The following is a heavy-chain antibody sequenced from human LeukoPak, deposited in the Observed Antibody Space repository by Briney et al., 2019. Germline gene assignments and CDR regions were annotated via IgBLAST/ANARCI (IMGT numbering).Heavy chain of an antibody. D-gene: IGHD3-3*01. CDR1: GGSISSSSCY. V-gene: IGHV4-39*01. CDR3: ARHFFGVDRNWFDP. J-gene: IGHJ5*02. Sequence: PSETLSLTCTVSGGSISSSSCYWGWIRQPPGKGLEWIGSIYYSGSTYYNPSLKSRVTISVDTSKNQFSLKLSSVTAADTAVYYCARHFFGVDRNWFDPWGQGTLVTVSS. CDR2: IYYSGST.